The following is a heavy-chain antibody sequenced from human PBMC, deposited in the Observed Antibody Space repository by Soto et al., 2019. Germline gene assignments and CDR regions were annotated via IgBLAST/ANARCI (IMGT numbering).Heavy chain of an antibody. CDR1: GYTFTSYY. Sequence: SVKVSCKASGYTFTSYYMHWVRQAPGQGLEWMGIINPSGGSTSYAQKFQGRVTMTRETSTSTDYMELSSLRSEDTAVYYCARARFKFRVGQAASVGLDVWGQRTSVTVSS. V-gene: IGHV1-46*01. CDR2: INPSGGST. J-gene: IGHJ6*02. D-gene: IGHD2-2*01. CDR3: ARARFKFRVGQAASVGLDV.